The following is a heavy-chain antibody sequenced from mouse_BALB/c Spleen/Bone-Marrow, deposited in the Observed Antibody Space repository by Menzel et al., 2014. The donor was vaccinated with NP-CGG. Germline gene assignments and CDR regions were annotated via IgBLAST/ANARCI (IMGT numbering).Heavy chain of an antibody. CDR2: ISTYYGNA. Sequence: VKLVESGPELVRPGVSVKISCKGSSYTFADYAMHWVKQSHAKSLEWIGVISTYYGNANYNQKFKGKATMTVDKSSSTAYMELAGLTSEDSAVYYCTRGGRYDEVAYWGQGTLVTVSA. CDR1: SYTFADYA. J-gene: IGHJ3*01. CDR3: TRGGRYDEVAY. D-gene: IGHD2-14*01. V-gene: IGHV1-67*01.